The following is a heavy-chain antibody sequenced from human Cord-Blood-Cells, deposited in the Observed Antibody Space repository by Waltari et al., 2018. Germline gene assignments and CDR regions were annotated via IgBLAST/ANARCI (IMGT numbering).Heavy chain of an antibody. V-gene: IGHV1-69*01. D-gene: IGHD6-6*01. J-gene: IGHJ1*01. Sequence: QVQLVQSGAEVKKPGSSVKVSCKASGGTFSSYAISWVRQAPGQGLEWMGGIIPIFGTANYAQKFQGRVTITADESTSTAYMELSSLRSEDTAVYYCARESEYSSSSGTEYFQHWGQGTLVTVSS. CDR2: IIPIFGTA. CDR1: GGTFSSYA. CDR3: ARESEYSSSSGTEYFQH.